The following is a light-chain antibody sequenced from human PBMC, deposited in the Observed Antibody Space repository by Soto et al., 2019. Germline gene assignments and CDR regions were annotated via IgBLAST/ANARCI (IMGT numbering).Light chain of an antibody. CDR2: AAS. Sequence: DIQLTQSPSFLSASVGDRVTITCRASQGISCYLAWYQQKPGKAPKLLIYAASTLQSGVPSRFSGSGSGTEFTLTISSLQPEDFATYYCQQLNNLGVTFGQGTRLEIK. J-gene: IGKJ5*01. CDR3: QQLNNLGVT. CDR1: QGISCY. V-gene: IGKV1-9*01.